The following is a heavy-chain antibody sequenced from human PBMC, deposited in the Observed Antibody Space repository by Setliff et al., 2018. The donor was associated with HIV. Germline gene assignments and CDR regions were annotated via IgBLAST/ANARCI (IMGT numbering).Heavy chain of an antibody. J-gene: IGHJ3*02. V-gene: IGHV1-58*01. CDR3: AADPQTGTTSYDAFEI. D-gene: IGHD1-7*01. Sequence: SVKVSCKASGFTFTNSAVQWVRQARGQRLEWIGWIVVGSGNTNYAQKFQERVTITRDMSKSRAYMELSGLRTEDTAVYYCAADPQTGTTSYDAFEIWGQGTVVTVSS. CDR2: IVVGSGNT. CDR1: GFTFTNSA.